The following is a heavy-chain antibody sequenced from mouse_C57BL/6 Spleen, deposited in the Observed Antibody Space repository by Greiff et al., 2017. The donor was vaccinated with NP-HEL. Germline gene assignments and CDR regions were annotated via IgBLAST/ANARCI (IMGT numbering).Heavy chain of an antibody. J-gene: IGHJ2*01. CDR1: GFTFSSYG. Sequence: EVKLVESGGDLVKPGGSLKLSCAASGFTFSSYGMSWVRQTPDKRLEWVATISSGGSYTYYPDSVKGRFTISRDNAKNTLYLQMSSLKSEDTAMYYCARQGYYRDYFDYWGQGTTLTVSS. CDR3: ARQGYYRDYFDY. D-gene: IGHD2-3*01. CDR2: ISSGGSYT. V-gene: IGHV5-6*01.